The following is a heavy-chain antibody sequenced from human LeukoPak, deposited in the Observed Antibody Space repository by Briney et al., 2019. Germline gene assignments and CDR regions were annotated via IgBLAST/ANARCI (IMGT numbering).Heavy chain of an antibody. CDR2: IYTSGST. CDR1: GGSISSGSYY. V-gene: IGHV4-61*02. D-gene: IGHD2-21*01. Sequence: SQTLSLTCTVSGGSISSGSYYWNWIRQPAGKGLEWIGRIYTSGSTNYNPSLKSRVTISVDTSKNQFSLKLSSVTAADTAVYYCARDLLNGNWFDPWGQGTLVTVSS. J-gene: IGHJ5*02. CDR3: ARDLLNGNWFDP.